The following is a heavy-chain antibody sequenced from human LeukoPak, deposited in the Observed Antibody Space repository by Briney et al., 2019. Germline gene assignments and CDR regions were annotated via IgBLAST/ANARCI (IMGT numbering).Heavy chain of an antibody. D-gene: IGHD3-10*01. V-gene: IGHV3-74*01. J-gene: IGHJ4*02. Sequence: GGSLRLSCAASGFIFSTHWMHWVRQTPGKGLVWVSRISPDGSRTAYADSVKGRFTISRDNARDTLYLQLNSLGAEDTAVYYCARVSSLWSFDYWGQGTLVTVSS. CDR2: ISPDGSRT. CDR3: ARVSSLWSFDY. CDR1: GFIFSTHW.